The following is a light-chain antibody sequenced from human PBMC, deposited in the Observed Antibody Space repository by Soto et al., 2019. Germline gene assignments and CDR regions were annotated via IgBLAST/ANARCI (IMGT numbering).Light chain of an antibody. CDR2: GAS. V-gene: IGKV3-11*01. CDR3: QQRSNWPPT. CDR1: QSVSSD. J-gene: IGKJ1*01. Sequence: EIVMTQSPATLSVSPGERATLSCRASQSVSSDLAWYHQKPGQAPRLLIYGASTRATGIPARFSGSGSGTDFTLTITSLEPEDFAVYYCQQRSNWPPTFGQGTKVDIK.